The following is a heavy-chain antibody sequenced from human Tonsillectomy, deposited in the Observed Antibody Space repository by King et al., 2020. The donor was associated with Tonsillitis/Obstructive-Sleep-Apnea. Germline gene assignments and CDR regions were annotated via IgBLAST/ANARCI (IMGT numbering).Heavy chain of an antibody. CDR3: SPEGTGFGS. V-gene: IGHV3-73*01. J-gene: IGHJ4*02. CDR2: IRSKASTYAI. CDR1: GFTFSASS. D-gene: IGHD1-1*01. Sequence: VQLVESGGDLVQPGGSLKLSCAASGFTFSASSMHWVRQASGKGLEWVGRIRSKASTYAIAYAASVKGRFTISRDDSKNTAYLQMNSLTAEDTAVYYCSPEGTGFGSWGQGTLVTVSS.